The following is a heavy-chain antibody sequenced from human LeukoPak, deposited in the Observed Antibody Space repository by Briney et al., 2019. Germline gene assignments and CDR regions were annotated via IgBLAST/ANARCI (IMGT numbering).Heavy chain of an antibody. CDR2: IIPIFDTA. Sequence: ASVKVSCKASGGTFSSYAISWVRQAPGQGLEWMGGIIPIFDTANYAQKFQGRVTITTDESTSTAYMELSSLRSEDTAVYYCARDRSYSSSGTNTFDYWGQGTLVTVSS. V-gene: IGHV1-69*05. D-gene: IGHD6-13*01. CDR3: ARDRSYSSSGTNTFDY. CDR1: GGTFSSYA. J-gene: IGHJ4*02.